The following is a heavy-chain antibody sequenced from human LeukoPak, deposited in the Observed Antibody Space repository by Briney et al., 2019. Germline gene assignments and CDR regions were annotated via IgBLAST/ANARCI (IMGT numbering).Heavy chain of an antibody. J-gene: IGHJ6*02. V-gene: IGHV4-59*08. CDR2: ISDIGSI. D-gene: IGHD3-3*01. CDR3: ARLVTFYDFWSGYYLDYGMDV. CDR1: GGSISSYY. Sequence: PSETLSLTCTVSGGSISSYYWSWIRQPPGKGLEWIAYISDIGSINYNPSLKSRVTISVDTSKNQFSLKLSSVTAADTAVYYCARLVTFYDFWSGYYLDYGMDVWGQGTTVTVSS.